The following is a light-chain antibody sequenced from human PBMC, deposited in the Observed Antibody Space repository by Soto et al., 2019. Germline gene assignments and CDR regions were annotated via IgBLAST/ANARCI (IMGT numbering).Light chain of an antibody. CDR3: QELNSYPIT. J-gene: IGKJ5*01. Sequence: DIQLTQSPSFLSASVGDRVTITCRASQGISSYLAWYQQAPGKAPKLLIYAASTLQSGVPSRFSGSGSGTEFTLTISSLQPEDFATYYCQELNSYPITFGHGTRLEIK. CDR1: QGISSY. V-gene: IGKV1-9*01. CDR2: AAS.